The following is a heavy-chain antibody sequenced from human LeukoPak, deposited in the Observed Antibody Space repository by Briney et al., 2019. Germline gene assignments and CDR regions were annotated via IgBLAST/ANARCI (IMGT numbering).Heavy chain of an antibody. V-gene: IGHV4-59*01. Sequence: PSETLSLTCTVSGVSISSSYWSWIRQPPGKGLEWLGYIYYTGSTNYNPSLKSRVTIPADTSKNQFSLKLNSVTAADTAVYYCARLIAAAGLSYYFDYWGQGTLVTVSS. J-gene: IGHJ4*02. D-gene: IGHD6-13*01. CDR3: ARLIAAAGLSYYFDY. CDR1: GVSISSSY. CDR2: IYYTGST.